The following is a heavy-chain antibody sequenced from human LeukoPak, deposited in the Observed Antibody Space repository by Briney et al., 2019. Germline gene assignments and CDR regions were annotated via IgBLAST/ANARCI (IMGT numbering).Heavy chain of an antibody. V-gene: IGHV3-30-3*01. CDR1: GFTFSSYA. CDR3: ARRNMTTGCLDY. J-gene: IGHJ4*02. Sequence: GGSLRLSCTASGFTFSSYAMHWVRQAPGKGLEWVAVISYDGSNYWYAGSVKGRFTISRDNSKNTLYLQMNSLRAEDTAVYYCARRNMTTGCLDYWGQGTLVTVSS. CDR2: ISYDGSNY. D-gene: IGHD4-17*01.